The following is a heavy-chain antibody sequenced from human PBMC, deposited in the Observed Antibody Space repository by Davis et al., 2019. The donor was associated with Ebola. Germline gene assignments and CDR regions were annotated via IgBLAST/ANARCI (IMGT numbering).Heavy chain of an antibody. CDR3: ARDSVVTAVT. D-gene: IGHD4-11*01. CDR1: GFTFNTYW. Sequence: GGSLRLSCAASGFTFNTYWMSWVRQAPGKGLEWVANIKQDGSEKYYVDSVKGRFTISRDNAKNSLYLQMNSLRAEDTAVYYCARDSVVTAVTWGQGTLVTVSS. V-gene: IGHV3-7*01. J-gene: IGHJ4*02. CDR2: IKQDGSEK.